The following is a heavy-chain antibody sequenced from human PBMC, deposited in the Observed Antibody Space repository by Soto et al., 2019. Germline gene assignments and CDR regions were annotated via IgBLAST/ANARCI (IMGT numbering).Heavy chain of an antibody. CDR1: GGSISSSGHY. V-gene: IGHV4-39*01. D-gene: IGHD1-1*01. CDR2: VYYVDSF. CDR3: ASRLRDDDDYHGMDV. J-gene: IGHJ6*02. Sequence: SETLSLTCTVSGGSISSSGHYWAWIRQPPGKGLEWIGSVYYVDSFYYNPSLKSRVTVSADTSKNQVSLELRYVTAADTAVYYCASRLRDDDDYHGMDVWGQGTPVTVSS.